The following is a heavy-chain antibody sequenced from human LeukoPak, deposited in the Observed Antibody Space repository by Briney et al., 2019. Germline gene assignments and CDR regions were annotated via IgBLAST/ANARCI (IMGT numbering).Heavy chain of an antibody. Sequence: GGSLRLSCAASGFTFSSYEMNWVRQAPGKGLEWVSNISSSGSTIYYADSVKGRFTISRDNAKNSLYLQMNSLRAEDTAVYYCARERSYYYGSGGYPGDAFDIWGQGTMVTVSS. CDR2: ISSSGSTI. CDR1: GFTFSSYE. D-gene: IGHD3-10*01. CDR3: ARERSYYYGSGGYPGDAFDI. J-gene: IGHJ3*02. V-gene: IGHV3-48*03.